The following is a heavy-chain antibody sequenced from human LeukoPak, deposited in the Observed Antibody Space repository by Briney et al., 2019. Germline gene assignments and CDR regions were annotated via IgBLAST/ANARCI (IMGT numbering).Heavy chain of an antibody. J-gene: IGHJ4*02. D-gene: IGHD3-10*01. V-gene: IGHV4-31*03. Sequence: SETLSLTCSVSGDSMDSGSYYWTWIRQHPGKGLEWTGYIFYSGRTYYNPSLKSRVTISIDTSQNHFSLRLSSVTAADTAVYFCARGAFTTGRFDNWAQGTLVTVS. CDR3: ARGAFTTGRFDN. CDR1: GDSMDSGSYY. CDR2: IFYSGRT.